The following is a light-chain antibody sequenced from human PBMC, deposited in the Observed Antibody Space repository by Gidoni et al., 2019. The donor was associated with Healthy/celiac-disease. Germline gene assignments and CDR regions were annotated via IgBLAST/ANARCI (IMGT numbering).Light chain of an antibody. CDR1: QDISNY. J-gene: IGKJ4*01. CDR2: DAS. Sequence: DIQMTQSPSSLSASVGDRVTITCQASQDISNYLNWYQQKPGKAPKLLIYDASNLETGVPSRFSGSGSGTAFTFTISSLQPEDIATSYCQQYDNLPPLTFGRGTKVEIK. V-gene: IGKV1-33*01. CDR3: QQYDNLPPLT.